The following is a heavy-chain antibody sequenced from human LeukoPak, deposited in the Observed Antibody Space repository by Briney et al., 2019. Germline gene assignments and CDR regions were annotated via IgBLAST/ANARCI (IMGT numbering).Heavy chain of an antibody. J-gene: IGHJ3*02. Sequence: GRSLRLSCAASGFTFSSYGMHWVRQAPGKGLEWGAVISYDGSNKYYADSVKGRFTISRDNSKNTLYLQMNSLRAEDTAVYYCARDGMPNAFDIWGQGTMVTVSS. CDR3: ARDGMPNAFDI. CDR2: ISYDGSNK. CDR1: GFTFSSYG. D-gene: IGHD2-2*01. V-gene: IGHV3-30*03.